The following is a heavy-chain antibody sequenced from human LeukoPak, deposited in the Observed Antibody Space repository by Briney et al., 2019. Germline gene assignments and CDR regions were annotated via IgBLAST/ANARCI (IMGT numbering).Heavy chain of an antibody. CDR3: AGVFGSPLAYAFDI. CDR2: IIPIFGTA. V-gene: IGHV1-69*05. D-gene: IGHD3-10*01. Sequence: VASVKVSCKASGGTFSSYAISWVRQAPGQGLEWMGRIIPIFGTANYAQKFQGRVTITTDESTSTAYMGLSSLRSEGTAVYYCAGVFGSPLAYAFDIWGQGTMVTVSS. CDR1: GGTFSSYA. J-gene: IGHJ3*02.